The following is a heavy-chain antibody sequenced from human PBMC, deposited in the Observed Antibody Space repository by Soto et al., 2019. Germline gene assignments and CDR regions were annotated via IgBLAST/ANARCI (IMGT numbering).Heavy chain of an antibody. J-gene: IGHJ4*01. CDR1: DYSISCGCY. V-gene: IGHV4-38-2*02. CDR2: IYHGGTT. Sequence: PSETLALSCTVSDYSISCGCYWAWIRQPPGKGPEWIASIYHGGTTFYNPSLKSRITISVDTSNNQFSLKLTSVTAADTAVYYCARVHVMVVAGSTFDYWGHGTLVTVSS. D-gene: IGHD6-19*01. CDR3: ARVHVMVVAGSTFDY.